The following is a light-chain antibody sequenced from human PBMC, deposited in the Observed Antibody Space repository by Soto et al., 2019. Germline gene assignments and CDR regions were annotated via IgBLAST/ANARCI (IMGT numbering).Light chain of an antibody. Sequence: DIQMTQSPSSVSASVGDRVTITCRASQGIGTWLAWYQQKPGKGPNLLIYAASSLQSGIPDRFFGSGSGTDFTLTIRRLEPEDFAVYYCQQYGHSPQTFGPGTKVDNK. CDR1: QGIGTW. CDR2: AAS. V-gene: IGKV1-12*01. J-gene: IGKJ1*01. CDR3: QQYGHSPQT.